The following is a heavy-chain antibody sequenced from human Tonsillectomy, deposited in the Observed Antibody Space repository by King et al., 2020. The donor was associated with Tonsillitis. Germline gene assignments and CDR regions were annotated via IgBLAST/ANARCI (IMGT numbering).Heavy chain of an antibody. D-gene: IGHD4-17*01. J-gene: IGHJ4*02. CDR3: ARAFSVTRLD. CDR1: GGSFSGYY. CDR2: INLGGST. V-gene: IGHV4-34*01. Sequence: VQLQQWGAGLLKPSETLSLTCAVYGGSFSGYYWSWIRQPPGKGLEWIGEINLGGSTNYNPSLKSRVTISVDTSKSQFSLKLNSVTAADTAVYYCARAFSVTRLDWGRGTLVTVSS.